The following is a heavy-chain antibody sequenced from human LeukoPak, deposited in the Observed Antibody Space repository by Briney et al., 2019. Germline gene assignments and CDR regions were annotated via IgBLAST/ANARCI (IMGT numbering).Heavy chain of an antibody. J-gene: IGHJ4*02. CDR2: ISSNGVNT. CDR1: GFSFSSYT. V-gene: IGHV3-64D*06. Sequence: GGSLRLSCSASGFSFSSYTMHWVRQAPGKGLEYVSGISSNGVNTYYPDSVKGRFTISRDNSKNTLYLQMSSLRPEDTAVHSCVKGDVYTSSGLDYWGQGTLVSVSS. D-gene: IGHD3-16*01. CDR3: VKGDVYTSSGLDY.